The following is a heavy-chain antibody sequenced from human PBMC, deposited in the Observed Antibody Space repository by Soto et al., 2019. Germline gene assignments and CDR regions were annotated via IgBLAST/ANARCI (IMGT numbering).Heavy chain of an antibody. Sequence: QVQLVQSGAEVKKPGASVKVSCKASGYTFTSNYIHWVRRAPGQGLEWMGTINPSGGNTNYAQKFHGRVTMTRDTSTSTVYMDLRSLTSEDTAVYYCARDHSISSSGAWWLDPWGQGTLVTVSS. CDR1: GYTFTSNY. D-gene: IGHD6-13*01. CDR3: ARDHSISSSGAWWLDP. CDR2: INPSGGNT. V-gene: IGHV1-46*01. J-gene: IGHJ5*02.